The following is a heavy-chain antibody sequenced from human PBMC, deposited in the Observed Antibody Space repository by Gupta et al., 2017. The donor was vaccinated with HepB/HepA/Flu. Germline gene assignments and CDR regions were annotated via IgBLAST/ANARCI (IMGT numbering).Heavy chain of an antibody. Sequence: QVQLVQSGAGVRKPGSSVKVSYKASGGTFSNSAISWVRQAPGQGLEWMGRIIPIFGTTNYAQKFQDRVTITADKSTSTTYMELSSLRSDDTAVYYCARLGYCRTTRCYTWGQGTLVTVSS. CDR1: GGTFSNSA. CDR3: ARLGYCRTTRCYT. V-gene: IGHV1-69*06. D-gene: IGHD2-2*02. CDR2: IIPIFGTT. J-gene: IGHJ4*02.